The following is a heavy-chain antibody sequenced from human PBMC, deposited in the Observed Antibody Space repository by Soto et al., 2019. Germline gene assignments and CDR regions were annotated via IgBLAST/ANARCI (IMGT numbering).Heavy chain of an antibody. CDR2: INGYNGNT. D-gene: IGHD2-21*02. Sequence: QVQLVPSGAEVKKPGASVKVSCKASGYTFTSYGITWVRQAPGQGLEWLGWINGYNGNTNYAQKLQGRVTMTTDTSTSTEYMELRSLRSDDTAVYYCARMGDVPYYYYGMDVWGQGTTVTVSS. J-gene: IGHJ6*02. CDR3: ARMGDVPYYYYGMDV. CDR1: GYTFTSYG. V-gene: IGHV1-18*01.